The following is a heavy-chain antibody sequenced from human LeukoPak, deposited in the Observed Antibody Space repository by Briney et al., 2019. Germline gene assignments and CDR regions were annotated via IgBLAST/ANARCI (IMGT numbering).Heavy chain of an antibody. CDR1: GFTFSSYS. D-gene: IGHD3-22*01. Sequence: GGSLRLSCAASGFTFSSYSMNWVRQAPGKGLEWVSSISSSSSYIYYADSVKGRFTISRDNAKNSLYLQMNRLRAEDTAVYYCARGYDSSGYWYWYFDLWGRGTLVTVSS. CDR2: ISSSSSYI. V-gene: IGHV3-21*01. J-gene: IGHJ2*01. CDR3: ARGYDSSGYWYWYFDL.